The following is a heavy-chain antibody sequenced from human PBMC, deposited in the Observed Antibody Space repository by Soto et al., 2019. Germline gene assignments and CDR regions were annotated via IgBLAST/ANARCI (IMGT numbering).Heavy chain of an antibody. CDR3: ARGRGVVIPAGTPDAFDV. Sequence: QAQLVQSGGEVKRPGASVKVSCKASGYTFNKYGFNWVRQAPGQGLEWMGRISAFNDYTNLAQKFQGRVTLTTDASTNTAYMELQILSSDDTAMYYCARGRGVVIPAGTPDAFDVWGQGTKVTVSS. V-gene: IGHV1-18*01. CDR2: ISAFNDYT. CDR1: GYTFNKYG. D-gene: IGHD6-13*01. J-gene: IGHJ3*01.